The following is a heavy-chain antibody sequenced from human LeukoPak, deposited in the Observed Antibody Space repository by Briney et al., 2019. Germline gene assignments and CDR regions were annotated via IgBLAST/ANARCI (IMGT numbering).Heavy chain of an antibody. CDR1: GFTFSNYS. D-gene: IGHD2-2*01. J-gene: IGHJ2*01. CDR3: ARGQSSIIEVHTTSCYYGL. CDR2: ITQDGSEK. V-gene: IGHV3-7*01. Sequence: GGSLRLSCAASGFTFSNYSMSWVRQAPGKGLEWLANITQDGSEKYYVDSVKGRFTISRDNAKNSLYLQINSLRADDTAVYYLARGQSSIIEVHTTSCYYGLWGRGTLVTVSS.